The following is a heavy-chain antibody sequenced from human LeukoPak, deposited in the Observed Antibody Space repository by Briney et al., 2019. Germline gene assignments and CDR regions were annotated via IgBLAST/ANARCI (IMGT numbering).Heavy chain of an antibody. J-gene: IGHJ4*02. CDR1: GGSISSYY. D-gene: IGHD5-24*01. CDR2: IYYSGST. CDR3: ARGEMATTFV. V-gene: IGHV4-59*01. Sequence: PSETLSLTCTVSGGSISSYYWSWIRQPPGKGLEWIGYIYYSGSTNYNPALNSRVTISIDPSKSHFSLKLNSVTAADTAVYFCARGEMATTFVWGQGALVTVSA.